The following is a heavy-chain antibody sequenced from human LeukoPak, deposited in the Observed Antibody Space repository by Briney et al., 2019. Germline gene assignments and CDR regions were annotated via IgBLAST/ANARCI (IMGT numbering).Heavy chain of an antibody. CDR2: ISYDATNK. CDR3: ARASGAYPSDFDY. V-gene: IGHV3-30*03. J-gene: IGHJ4*02. Sequence: GGSLRLSCAASGFTFSSSDMHWVRQAPGKGLEWVAVISYDATNKYYADSVKGRFTLSRDNSKNTLYLQMNSLRAEDTAVYYCARASGAYPSDFDYWGQGTLVTVSS. CDR1: GFTFSSSD. D-gene: IGHD4/OR15-4a*01.